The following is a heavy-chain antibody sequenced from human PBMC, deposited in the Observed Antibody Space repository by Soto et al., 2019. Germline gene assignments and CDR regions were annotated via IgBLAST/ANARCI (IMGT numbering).Heavy chain of an antibody. Sequence: ASLKVSCNASGYTFTSYAMHWVLQAPGQRLVWMGWINAGNGNTKYSQKFQGRVTITRDTSASTAYMELSSLRSEDTAVYYCARGGDYDILTGHNNNNYYSSGMDAWGQGTTVTISS. CDR2: INAGNGNT. CDR3: ARGGDYDILTGHNNNNYYSSGMDA. V-gene: IGHV1-3*01. D-gene: IGHD3-9*01. CDR1: GYTFTSYA. J-gene: IGHJ6*02.